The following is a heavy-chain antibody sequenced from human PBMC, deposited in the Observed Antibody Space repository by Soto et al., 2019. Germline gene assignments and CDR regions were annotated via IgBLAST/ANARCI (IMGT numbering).Heavy chain of an antibody. CDR2: IYYTGVT. D-gene: IGHD2-2*01. CDR3: ARDGSRTANWLDP. V-gene: IGHV4-31*03. J-gene: IGHJ5*02. Sequence: SETLSLTCTVSGASLHIGGYYWAWIRQNPGKGLEWIGYIYYTGVTYYNPSLGSRVNISVDTSKNQLSLELTSVTAADTAVYYCARDGSRTANWLDPGGQGLVVTVYS. CDR1: GASLHIGGYY.